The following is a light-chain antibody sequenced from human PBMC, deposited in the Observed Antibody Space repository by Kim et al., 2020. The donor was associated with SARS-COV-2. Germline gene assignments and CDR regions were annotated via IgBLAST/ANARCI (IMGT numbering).Light chain of an antibody. CDR3: PQSYITPYS. CDR1: QRISSY. CDR2: AAS. J-gene: IGKJ2*03. Sequence: SPSVRDTVPITCPASQRISSYLHSYQQTPQRAPQLLISAASRLQSALPSMFSGSVSGTDFTLTLSTLPPQDFATYFCPQSYITPYSFGQGTNLEF. V-gene: IGKV1-39*01.